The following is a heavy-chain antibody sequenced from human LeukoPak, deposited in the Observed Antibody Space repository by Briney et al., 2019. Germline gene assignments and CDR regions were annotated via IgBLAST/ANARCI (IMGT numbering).Heavy chain of an antibody. Sequence: PSETLSLTCTVSGYSISSDYYWGWIRQPPGKGLEWIGSIYHSGSTYYNPSLKSRVTISVDTSKNQFSLKLSSVTAADTAVYYCARVWVYSCSTAPPIYYYYYMDVWGKGTTVTVSS. J-gene: IGHJ6*03. V-gene: IGHV4-38-2*02. D-gene: IGHD6-6*01. CDR3: ARVWVYSCSTAPPIYYYYYMDV. CDR1: GYSISSDYY. CDR2: IYHSGST.